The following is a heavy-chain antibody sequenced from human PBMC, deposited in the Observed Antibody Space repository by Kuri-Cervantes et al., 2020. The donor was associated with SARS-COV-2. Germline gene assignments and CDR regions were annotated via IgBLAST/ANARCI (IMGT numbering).Heavy chain of an antibody. Sequence: GGSLRLSCAASGFTFSSYWMHWVRQAPGKGLVWVSRINPDGSYTNNADSVKGRFTLSRDNSKNTLYLQMNSLRAEDTAVYYCAKEGITIFLEPFDYWGQGTLVTVSS. J-gene: IGHJ4*02. V-gene: IGHV3-74*01. D-gene: IGHD3-3*01. CDR1: GFTFSSYW. CDR3: AKEGITIFLEPFDY. CDR2: INPDGSYT.